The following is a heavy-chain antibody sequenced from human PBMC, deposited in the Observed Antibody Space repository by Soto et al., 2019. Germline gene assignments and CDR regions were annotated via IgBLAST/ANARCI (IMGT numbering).Heavy chain of an antibody. CDR1: GGSISSSSYY. J-gene: IGHJ4*02. CDR2: IYYSGST. Sequence: SETLSLTCTVSGGSISSSSYYWGWIRQPPGKGLEWIGSIYYSGSTYYNPSLKSRVTISVDTSKNQFSLKLSSVTAADTAVYYCARLNTAMVPTPFDYWGRGTLVTVSS. CDR3: ARLNTAMVPTPFDY. V-gene: IGHV4-39*01. D-gene: IGHD5-18*01.